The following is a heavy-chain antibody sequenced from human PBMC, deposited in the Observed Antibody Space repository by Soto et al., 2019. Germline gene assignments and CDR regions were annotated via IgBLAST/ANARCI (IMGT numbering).Heavy chain of an antibody. CDR3: VRGCGRAVCPYYLDV. CDR2: ISYDGSNK. D-gene: IGHD2-15*01. CDR1: GFPFSSYS. V-gene: IGHV3-30-3*01. Sequence: PGGSLKLSCATPGFPFSSYSMHWVPPAPAKGLEWVAVISYDGSNKYYADSVKGRFTISRDNSKNTLYLQMNSLRAEDTAVYYCVRGCGRAVCPYYLDVWGKGTTVTVSS. J-gene: IGHJ6*03.